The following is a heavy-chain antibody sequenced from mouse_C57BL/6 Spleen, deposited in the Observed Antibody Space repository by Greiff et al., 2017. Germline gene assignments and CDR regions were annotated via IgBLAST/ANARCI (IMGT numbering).Heavy chain of an antibody. CDR3: ARGATVVATTDY. CDR1: GYTFTSYW. Sequence: QVQLQQPGAELVMPGASVKLSCKASGYTFTSYWMHWVKQRPGQGLEWIGEIDPSDSYTNYNQKFKGKSTLTVDKSSSTAYMQLSSLTSEDSAVDYCARGATVVATTDYWGQGTTLTVSS. J-gene: IGHJ2*01. V-gene: IGHV1-69*01. CDR2: IDPSDSYT. D-gene: IGHD1-1*01.